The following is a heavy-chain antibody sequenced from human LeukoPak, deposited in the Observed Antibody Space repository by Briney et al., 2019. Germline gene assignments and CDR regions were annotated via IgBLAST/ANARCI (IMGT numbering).Heavy chain of an antibody. CDR2: ITSCGGST. CDR1: GFTFSSYA. V-gene: IGHV3-23*01. Sequence: GRSLRLSCAASGFTFSSYAMSWVGQAAGPGVEWVSTITSCGGSTYYVDSVKGRFTIYRDNSKNTLYLQVNSLRAEDTAVYYCAKPYYYDNSGLWDSWGQGTLVTVSS. J-gene: IGHJ4*02. D-gene: IGHD3-22*01. CDR3: AKPYYYDNSGLWDS.